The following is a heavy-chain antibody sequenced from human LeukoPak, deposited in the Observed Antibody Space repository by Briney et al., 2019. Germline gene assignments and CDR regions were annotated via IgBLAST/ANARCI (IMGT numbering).Heavy chain of an antibody. D-gene: IGHD3-16*02. CDR2: IYYSGNT. CDR3: ARGGVWGSYRFTGFLDS. V-gene: IGHV4-59*01. CDR1: GGSISSYY. J-gene: IGHJ4*02. Sequence: SETLSLTCTVSGGSISSYYWSWIRQPPGKGLEWIGYIYYSGNTNYNPSLKSRVTISVDTSKNQFSLRLSSVTAADTAVYYCARGGVWGSYRFTGFLDSGGQGTLVTVSS.